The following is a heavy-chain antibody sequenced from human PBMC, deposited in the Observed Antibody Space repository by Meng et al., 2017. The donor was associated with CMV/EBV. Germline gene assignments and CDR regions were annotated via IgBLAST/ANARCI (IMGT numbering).Heavy chain of an antibody. CDR2: ISSSSSYI. CDR1: GFTFSSYS. D-gene: IGHD3-22*01. Sequence: GESLKISCAASGFTFSSYSMNWVRQAPGKGLEWVSSISSSSSYIYYADSVKGRFTISRDSAKNSLYLQMNSLRAEDTAVYYCARDPNYYDSSGGVDYYGMDVWGQGTTVTVSS. J-gene: IGHJ6*02. CDR3: ARDPNYYDSSGGVDYYGMDV. V-gene: IGHV3-21*01.